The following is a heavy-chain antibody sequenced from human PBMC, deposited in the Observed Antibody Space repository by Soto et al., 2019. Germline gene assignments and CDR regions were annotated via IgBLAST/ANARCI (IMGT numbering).Heavy chain of an antibody. Sequence: GWSLRLSCAASGFTFSSYAMSWVRQAPGKGLEWVSSISGSGGSTYYADSVKGRFTISRDNSKNTLYLQMNSLRAEDTAVYYCAKDCSLSSTSCFHIWGQGKMVTVS. CDR3: AKDCSLSSTSCFHI. D-gene: IGHD2-2*01. CDR1: GFTFSSYA. CDR2: ISGSGGST. V-gene: IGHV3-23*01. J-gene: IGHJ3*02.